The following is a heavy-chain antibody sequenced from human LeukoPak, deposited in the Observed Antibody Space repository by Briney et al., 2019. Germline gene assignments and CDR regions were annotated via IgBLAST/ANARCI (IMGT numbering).Heavy chain of an antibody. CDR3: AIGGIAARPPTPGFDY. CDR2: INHSGST. CDR1: GGSFSGYY. V-gene: IGHV4-34*01. D-gene: IGHD6-6*01. Sequence: SETLSLTCAVYGGSFSGYYWSWIRQPPGKGLEWIGEINHSGSTNYNPSLKSRVTISVDTSKNQFSLKLSSVTAADTAVYYCAIGGIAARPPTPGFDYWGQGTLVTVSS. J-gene: IGHJ4*02.